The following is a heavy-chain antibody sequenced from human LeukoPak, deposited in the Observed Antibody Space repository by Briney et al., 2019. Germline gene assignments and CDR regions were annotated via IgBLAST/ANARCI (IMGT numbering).Heavy chain of an antibody. CDR3: ARDQEPFCGGDCYSRGRGFDY. V-gene: IGHV3-30*01. CDR1: GFTFSSYA. D-gene: IGHD2-21*02. J-gene: IGHJ4*02. CDR2: ISYDGSNK. Sequence: GRSLRLSCAASGFTFSSYAMHWVYQAPGKGLEWVAVISYDGSNKYYADSVKGRFTISRDNSKNTLYLQMNSLRAEDTAVYYCARDQEPFCGGDCYSRGRGFDYWGQGTLVTVSS.